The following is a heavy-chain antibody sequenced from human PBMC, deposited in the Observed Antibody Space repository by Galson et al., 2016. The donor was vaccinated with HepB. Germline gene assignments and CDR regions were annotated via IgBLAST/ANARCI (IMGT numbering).Heavy chain of an antibody. J-gene: IGHJ3*02. CDR3: AKGLEGVSGAFDI. V-gene: IGHV1-69*13. CDR1: GGAFRKYV. CDR2: IIASIETA. D-gene: IGHD3-10*01. Sequence: SVKVSCKVSGGAFRKYVMTWVRQAPGQGPKWIGGIIASIETASYAQNFQDRVTITADESTNTTYMALSGLRSEDTALYYCAKGLEGVSGAFDIWGQGTMVTVSS.